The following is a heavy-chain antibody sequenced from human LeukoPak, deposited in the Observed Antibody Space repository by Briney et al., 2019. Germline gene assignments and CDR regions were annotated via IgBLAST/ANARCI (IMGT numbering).Heavy chain of an antibody. V-gene: IGHV3-23*01. D-gene: IGHD2-2*01. CDR3: AKDAPGWYCSCTSCLHRWSYYYGMDV. CDR1: GFTFSSYA. Sequence: HTGGSLRLSCAASGFTFSSYAMSWVRQAPVKGLEWVSAISGSGGSTYYADSVKGRFTISRDNSKNTLYLQMNSLRAEDTAVYYCAKDAPGWYCSCTSCLHRWSYYYGMDVWGQGTTVTVSS. CDR2: ISGSGGST. J-gene: IGHJ6*02.